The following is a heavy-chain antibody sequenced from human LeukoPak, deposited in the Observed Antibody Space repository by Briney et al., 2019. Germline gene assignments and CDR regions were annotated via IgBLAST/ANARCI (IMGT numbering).Heavy chain of an antibody. J-gene: IGHJ4*02. V-gene: IGHV4-59*01. CDR3: ARAHSSGRIIDY. CDR2: IYYSGST. CDR1: GGSISSYY. Sequence: SETLSLTCTVSGGSISSYYWSWIRQPPGKGLEWIGYIYYSGSTNYNPSLESRVTISVDTSKNQFSLKLSSVTAADTAVYYCARAHSSGRIIDYWGQGTLVTVSS. D-gene: IGHD6-19*01.